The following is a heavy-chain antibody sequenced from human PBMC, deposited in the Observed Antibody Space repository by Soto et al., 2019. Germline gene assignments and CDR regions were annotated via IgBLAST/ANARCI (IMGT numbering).Heavy chain of an antibody. CDR3: ARTYYDFWSGYSGSGDY. D-gene: IGHD3-3*01. V-gene: IGHV3-23*01. CDR1: GFTFSSYA. Sequence: EVQLLESGGGLVQPGGSLRLSCAASGFTFSSYAMSWVRQAPGKGLEWVSAISGSGGSTYYADSVKGRFTISRDNSKNTLYLQMSSRRAEDTAVYYCARTYYDFWSGYSGSGDYWGQGTLVTVSS. CDR2: ISGSGGST. J-gene: IGHJ4*02.